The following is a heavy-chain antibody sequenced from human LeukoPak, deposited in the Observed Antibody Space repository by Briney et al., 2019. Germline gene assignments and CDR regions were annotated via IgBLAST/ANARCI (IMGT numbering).Heavy chain of an antibody. Sequence: SETLSLTCTVSGGSISSYYWSWIRQPPGKGLEWIGYIYYSGSTNYNPSLKSRVTISVDTSKNQFSLKLSSVTAADTAVYYCARHQYPRGYYDSSGLDYWGQGTLVTVSS. D-gene: IGHD3-22*01. CDR1: GGSISSYY. CDR2: IYYSGST. CDR3: ARHQYPRGYYDSSGLDY. J-gene: IGHJ4*02. V-gene: IGHV4-59*08.